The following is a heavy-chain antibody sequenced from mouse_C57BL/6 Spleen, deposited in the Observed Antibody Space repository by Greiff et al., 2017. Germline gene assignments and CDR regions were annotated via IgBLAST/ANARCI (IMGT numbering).Heavy chain of an antibody. D-gene: IGHD2-1*01. Sequence: VQLQQSGAELVKPGASVKLSCKASGYTFTSYWMQWVKQRPGQGLEWIGEIDPSDSYTNYNQKFKGKATLTVDTSSSTAYMQLSSLTSEDSAVYYWARGELPRNVGGWGTGTTVTV. CDR2: IDPSDSYT. V-gene: IGHV1-50*01. CDR3: ARGELPRNVGG. J-gene: IGHJ1*03. CDR1: GYTFTSYW.